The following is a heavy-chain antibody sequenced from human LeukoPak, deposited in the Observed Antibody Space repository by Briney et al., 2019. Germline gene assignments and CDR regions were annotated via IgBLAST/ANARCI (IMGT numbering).Heavy chain of an antibody. V-gene: IGHV4-39*07. CDR2: IYYSGST. J-gene: IGHJ6*03. CDR3: ARGYSSSWYGAWYYYYMDV. D-gene: IGHD6-13*01. CDR1: GGSISSSSYY. Sequence: SETLSLTCTVSGGSISSSSYYWGWIRQPPGKGLEWIGSIYYSGSTYYNPSLKSRVTISVDTSKNQFSLKLSSVTAADTAVYYCARGYSSSWYGAWYYYYMDVWGKGTTVTVSS.